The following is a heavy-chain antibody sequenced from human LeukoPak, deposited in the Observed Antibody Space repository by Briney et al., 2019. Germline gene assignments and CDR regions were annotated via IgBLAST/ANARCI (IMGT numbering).Heavy chain of an antibody. Sequence: GGSLRLSCAASGFNVSNNYVTWVRQAPGEGLEWVSVLYSGGSTFYADSVKGRFTISRHNSKNTLYLQMNSLRAEDTAVYYCATSSGRYFDAFDMWGQGTMVTVSS. V-gene: IGHV3-53*04. D-gene: IGHD1-26*01. CDR2: LYSGGST. CDR3: ATSSGRYFDAFDM. CDR1: GFNVSNNY. J-gene: IGHJ3*02.